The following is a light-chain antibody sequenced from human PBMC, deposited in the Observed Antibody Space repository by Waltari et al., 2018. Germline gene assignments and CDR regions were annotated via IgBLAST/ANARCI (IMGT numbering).Light chain of an antibody. Sequence: QSALTQPASVSGTPGPSITISCSGTTSDVGGYDIVSWYHQHPGEAPKLLICEVFKRPPDTSSRFSGAKSGSTASLTISGLQPEDEADYYCCSYAGRGTYVFGSGTKVTVL. CDR1: TSDVGGYDI. J-gene: IGLJ1*01. V-gene: IGLV2-23*02. CDR2: EVF. CDR3: CSYAGRGTYV.